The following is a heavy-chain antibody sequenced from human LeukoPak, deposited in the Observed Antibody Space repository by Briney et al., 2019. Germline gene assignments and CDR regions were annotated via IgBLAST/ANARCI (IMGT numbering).Heavy chain of an antibody. D-gene: IGHD6-13*01. CDR2: IKQDGNEK. J-gene: IGHJ4*02. CDR3: ARADSSSWFDY. V-gene: IGHV3-7*02. Sequence: GGSLRLSCAASGFTFSNCWMTWVRQAPGKGLEWVANIKQDGNEKYYVDSVKGRFTVSRDNAKSSLYLQMNSLRAEDTAVYYCARADSSSWFDYWGQGALVTVSS. CDR1: GFTFSNCW.